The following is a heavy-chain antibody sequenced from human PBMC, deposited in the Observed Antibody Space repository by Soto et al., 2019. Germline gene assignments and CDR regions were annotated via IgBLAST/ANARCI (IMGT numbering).Heavy chain of an antibody. Sequence: QVQLVQSGAEVKKPGSSVKVSCKASGGTFSSYGVSWVRQAPGQGLEWMGGLIPIFGTANYAQKFQGRVTITADESTSTAYRELSSLRSEDSAVYYCARDLISSSSGGYYYSGMDVWGQGTTVTVSS. D-gene: IGHD6-6*01. V-gene: IGHV1-69*01. CDR3: ARDLISSSSGGYYYSGMDV. J-gene: IGHJ6*02. CDR2: LIPIFGTA. CDR1: GGTFSSYG.